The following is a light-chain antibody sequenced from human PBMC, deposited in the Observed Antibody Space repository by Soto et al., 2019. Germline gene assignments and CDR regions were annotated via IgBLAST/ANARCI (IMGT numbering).Light chain of an antibody. CDR3: QHYNNWPPWT. Sequence: EIVMTQSPATQSVSPGESATLSGRASQSVSSNLAWYQQKPGQAPRLLIYGASTRATGIPARFSGSGSGTDFTLTISSLQSEDFAVYYCQHYNNWPPWTFGQGTKVEIK. CDR2: GAS. CDR1: QSVSSN. J-gene: IGKJ1*01. V-gene: IGKV3-15*01.